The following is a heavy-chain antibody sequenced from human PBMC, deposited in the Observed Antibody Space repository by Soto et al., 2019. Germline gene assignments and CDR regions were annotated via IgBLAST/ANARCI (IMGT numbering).Heavy chain of an antibody. J-gene: IGHJ3*02. CDR2: IYPGDSDT. CDR1: GYSFTSYW. CDR3: ARKRTYYYDSSDAFDI. V-gene: IGHV5-51*01. Sequence: GESLKISCKGSGYSFTSYWIGWVRQMPGKGLEWMGIIYPGDSDTRYSPSFQGQVTISADRSISTAYLQWSSLKASDTAMYYCARKRTYYYDSSDAFDIWGQGTMVTVSS. D-gene: IGHD3-22*01.